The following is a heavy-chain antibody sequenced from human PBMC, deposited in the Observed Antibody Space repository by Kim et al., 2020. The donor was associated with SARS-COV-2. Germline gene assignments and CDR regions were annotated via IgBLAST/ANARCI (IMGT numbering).Heavy chain of an antibody. CDR3: ARDQSHGGYDFGY. D-gene: IGHD5-12*01. V-gene: IGHV7-4-1*02. J-gene: IGHJ4*02. Sequence: YAQGFTGRFVFSLDTSVSTAYLQISSLKAEDTAVYYCARDQSHGGYDFGYWGQGTLVTVSS.